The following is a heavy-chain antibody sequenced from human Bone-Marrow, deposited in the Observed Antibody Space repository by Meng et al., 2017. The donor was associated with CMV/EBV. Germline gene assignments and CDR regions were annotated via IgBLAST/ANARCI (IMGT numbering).Heavy chain of an antibody. CDR1: GFTFSSSW. CDR2: INTDGSGP. J-gene: IGHJ6*01. Sequence: GESLKISCAASGFTFSSSWLHWARQAPGKGVVWVSRINTDGSGPGYADSVKGRFTISRDNAKNTLYLQMNNLRVEDTAVYYCARDYWDSNYEDPYYYYGMDVWGQGTTVTVSS. CDR3: ARDYWDSNYEDPYYYYGMDV. V-gene: IGHV3-74*01. D-gene: IGHD4-11*01.